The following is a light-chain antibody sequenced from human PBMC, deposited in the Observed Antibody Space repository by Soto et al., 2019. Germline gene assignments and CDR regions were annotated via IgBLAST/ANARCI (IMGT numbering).Light chain of an antibody. CDR2: GAS. CDR1: QSVSSYY. J-gene: IGKJ4*01. V-gene: IGKV3-20*01. CDR3: QQYGSSPQA. Sequence: EIVLTQSPGTLSLSPGERATLPCRASQSVSSYYLAWYQQKPGQAPRLLIYGASSRATGIPDRFSGSGSGTDFTITISRLEPEDFAVYYCQQYGSSPQAFGGGTKVEIK.